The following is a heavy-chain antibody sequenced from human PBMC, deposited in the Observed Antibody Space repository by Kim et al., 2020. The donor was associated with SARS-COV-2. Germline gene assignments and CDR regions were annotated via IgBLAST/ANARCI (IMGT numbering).Heavy chain of an antibody. Sequence: SETLSLTCAHYVGSFSGYYCSWIRHPPGKGLDWIGELDPCDSTNYNPSLKRRATISLDTAKNQYSPKLSSVTAADTAVIYCARGLTQQLVGRWFDPWGHGTLITVYS. CDR1: VGSFSGYY. D-gene: IGHD6-13*01. J-gene: IGHJ5*02. CDR3: ARGLTQQLVGRWFDP. V-gene: IGHV4-34*01. CDR2: LDPCDST.